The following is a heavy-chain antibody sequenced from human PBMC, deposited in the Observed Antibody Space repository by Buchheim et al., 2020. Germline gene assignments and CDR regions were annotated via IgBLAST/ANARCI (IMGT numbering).Heavy chain of an antibody. CDR3: AREGTGDIVVVPAAMGGDWFDP. CDR1: GGSISSGGYY. CDR2: IYYSGST. J-gene: IGHJ5*02. D-gene: IGHD2-2*01. Sequence: QVQLQESGPGLVKPSQTLSLTCTVSGGSISSGGYYWSWIRQHPGKGLEWIGYIYYSGSTYYNPSLKSRVTISVDTSKNQFSLKLSSVTAADTAVYYCAREGTGDIVVVPAAMGGDWFDPWGQGTL. V-gene: IGHV4-31*03.